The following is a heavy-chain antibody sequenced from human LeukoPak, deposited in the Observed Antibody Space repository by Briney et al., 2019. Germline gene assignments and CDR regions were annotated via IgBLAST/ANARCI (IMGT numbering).Heavy chain of an antibody. J-gene: IGHJ2*01. CDR3: AREGAAHSWYFDL. D-gene: IGHD6-6*01. Sequence: SETLSLTCTVSGGSISSGDYYWSWIRQPPGKGLEWIGYTYYSGSTYYNPSLKNRVSISVDTSKNQFSLNLSSVTAADTAVYFCAREGAAHSWYFDLWGRGTLVTVSS. CDR1: GGSISSGDYY. CDR2: TYYSGST. V-gene: IGHV4-30-4*01.